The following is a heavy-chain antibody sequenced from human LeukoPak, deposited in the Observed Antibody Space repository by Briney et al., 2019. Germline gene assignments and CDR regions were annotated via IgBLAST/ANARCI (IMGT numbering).Heavy chain of an antibody. CDR3: ASQKANFYDSSGDV. Sequence: GGSLRLSCATSGFSFTDYPMNWVRQAPGKGLEWVSAISGSGGNTYYAGSVKGRFTIFRDNSKNMLYLQMNSLRAEDTALYYCASQKANFYDSSGDVWGQGTTVTVSS. J-gene: IGHJ6*02. D-gene: IGHD3-22*01. CDR2: ISGSGGNT. CDR1: GFSFTDYP. V-gene: IGHV3-23*01.